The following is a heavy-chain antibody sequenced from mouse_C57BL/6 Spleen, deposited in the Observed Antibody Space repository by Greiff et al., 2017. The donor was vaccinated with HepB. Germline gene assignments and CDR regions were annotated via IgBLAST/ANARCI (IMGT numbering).Heavy chain of an antibody. CDR2: IYPSDSET. D-gene: IGHD2-4*01. CDR3: AREGIYYDYYLDV. J-gene: IGHJ1*03. CDR1: GYTFTSYW. V-gene: IGHV1-61*01. Sequence: QVQLQQPGAELVRPGSSVKLSCKASGYTFTSYWMDWVKQRPGQGLEWIGNIYPSDSETHYNQKFKDKATLTVDKSSSTAYMQLSSLTSEDSAVYYCAREGIYYDYYLDVWGTGTTVTVSS.